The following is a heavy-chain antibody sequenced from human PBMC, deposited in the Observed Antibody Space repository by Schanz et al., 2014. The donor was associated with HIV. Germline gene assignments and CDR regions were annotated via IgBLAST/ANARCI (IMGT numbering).Heavy chain of an antibody. CDR3: AKGIMGATEYYYGMDV. CDR1: GFTFSTYA. CDR2: MSWNRRRI. Sequence: EAQLVESGGGVVQPGRSLRVSCAASGFTFSTYAMHWARQAPGKGLEWVSGMSWNRRRIGYGDAVKGRFTISRDNANNFVYLEMNGLRVEDTALYYCAKGIMGATEYYYGMDVWGQGTMVTVSS. V-gene: IGHV3-9*01. D-gene: IGHD1-26*01. J-gene: IGHJ6*02.